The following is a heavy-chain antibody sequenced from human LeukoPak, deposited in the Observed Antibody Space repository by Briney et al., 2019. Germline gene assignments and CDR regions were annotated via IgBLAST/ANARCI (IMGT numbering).Heavy chain of an antibody. J-gene: IGHJ5*02. CDR2: IIPVFGTA. D-gene: IGHD3-22*01. CDR1: GGTFSSYA. V-gene: IGHV1-69*01. Sequence: SVKVSCKASGGTFSSYAISWVRQAPGQGLEWMGGIIPVFGTANYAQKFQGRVTITADESTSTAYMELSSLRSEDTAVYYCARGGDYYDSSGYYWFDPWGQGTLVTVSS. CDR3: ARGGDYYDSSGYYWFDP.